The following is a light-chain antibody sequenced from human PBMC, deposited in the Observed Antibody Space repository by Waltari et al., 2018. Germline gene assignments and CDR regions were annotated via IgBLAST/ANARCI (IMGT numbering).Light chain of an antibody. CDR3: CSFAGSTTWV. CDR2: EGN. V-gene: IGLV2-23*01. J-gene: IGLJ3*02. Sequence: QSALTQPASVSGSPGQSITISSTGTCRDVGGYNLAPWYQQHPGKAPKLIIYEGNKWPSGVSHRFSGSKSGNTASLTISGLQAEDEADYYCCSFAGSTTWVFGGGTTLTVL. CDR1: CRDVGGYNL.